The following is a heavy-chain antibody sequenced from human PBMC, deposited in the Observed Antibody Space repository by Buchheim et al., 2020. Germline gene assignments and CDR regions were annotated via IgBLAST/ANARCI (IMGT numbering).Heavy chain of an antibody. D-gene: IGHD2-15*01. CDR1: GGSISSGDYY. CDR2: INHSGST. Sequence: QVQLQESGPGLVKPSQTLSLTCTVSGGSISSGDYYWSWIRQPPGKGLEWIGEINHSGSTNYNPSLKSRVTISVNTSKNQFSLKLSSVTAADTAVYYCARGGSDIVVVLAATLVAYYFDFWGQGTL. CDR3: ARGGSDIVVVLAATLVAYYFDF. J-gene: IGHJ4*02. V-gene: IGHV4-30-4*01.